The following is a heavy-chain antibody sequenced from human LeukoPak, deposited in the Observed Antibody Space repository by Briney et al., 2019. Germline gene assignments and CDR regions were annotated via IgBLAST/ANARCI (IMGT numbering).Heavy chain of an antibody. J-gene: IGHJ5*02. CDR3: ARVQLERLFDP. Sequence: PGGSLRLSCAASGFTVSSNYMSWVRQAPGKGLEWVSVIYSGGSTYYEDSVKGRFTISRDNSKNTVYLQMNSLRAEDTAVYYCARVQLERLFDPWGQGTLVTVSS. D-gene: IGHD1-1*01. CDR2: IYSGGST. V-gene: IGHV3-53*01. CDR1: GFTVSSNY.